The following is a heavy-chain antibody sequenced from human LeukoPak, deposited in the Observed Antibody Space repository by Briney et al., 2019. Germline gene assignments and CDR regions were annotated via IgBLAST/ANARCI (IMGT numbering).Heavy chain of an antibody. CDR1: GFTFSSYA. D-gene: IGHD3-22*01. CDR3: AKALLYYYDDN. J-gene: IGHJ4*02. CDR2: ISGSGAGT. Sequence: GRSLRLSCAASGFTFSSYAMNWVRQTPGKGLERVSDISGSGAGTYYADAVKGRFTISRDNSKNTLYLQMSSLRAEDTAVYYCAKALLYYYDDNWGQGTLVTVSS. V-gene: IGHV3-23*01.